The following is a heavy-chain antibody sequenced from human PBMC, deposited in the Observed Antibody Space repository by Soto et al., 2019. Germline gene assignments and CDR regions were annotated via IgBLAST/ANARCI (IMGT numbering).Heavy chain of an antibody. V-gene: IGHV3-23*01. D-gene: IGHD1-20*01. CDR2: TGLSGRTT. J-gene: IGHJ4*02. Sequence: PGGSLRLSCVASRLSFSVSTMTWVRQAPGKGLEWVSTTGLSGRTTYYGDSVKGRFTVSRDNSRNTLDLQMSSLRAEDTAVYYFGTVHNTSRSFNYWGRGTLVTVSS. CDR3: GTVHNTSRSFNY. CDR1: RLSFSVST.